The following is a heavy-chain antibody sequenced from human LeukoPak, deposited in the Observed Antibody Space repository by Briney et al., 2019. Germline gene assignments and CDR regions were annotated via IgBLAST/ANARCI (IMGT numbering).Heavy chain of an antibody. D-gene: IGHD6-13*01. J-gene: IGHJ3*02. V-gene: IGHV3-21*01. CDR3: ARDHRAAGTYQGDAFDI. CDR1: GFTFSSYS. Sequence: GGSLRLSCAASGFTFSSYSMNWDRQAPGKGLEWVSSISSSSSYIYYADSVKGRFTISRDNAKNSLYLQMNSLRAEDTAVYYCARDHRAAGTYQGDAFDIWGQGTMVTVSS. CDR2: ISSSSSYI.